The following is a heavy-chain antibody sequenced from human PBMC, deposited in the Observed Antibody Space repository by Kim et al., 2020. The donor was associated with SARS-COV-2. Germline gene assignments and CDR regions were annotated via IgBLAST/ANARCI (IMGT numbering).Heavy chain of an antibody. V-gene: IGHV3-23*01. D-gene: IGHD3-3*01. CDR3: AKGAASNLGVVIIYHYYYGMDV. Sequence: TISRDNAKNTLYLQMNSLRPEDTAVYYCAKGAASNLGVVIIYHYYYGMDVWGQGTTVTVSS. J-gene: IGHJ6*02.